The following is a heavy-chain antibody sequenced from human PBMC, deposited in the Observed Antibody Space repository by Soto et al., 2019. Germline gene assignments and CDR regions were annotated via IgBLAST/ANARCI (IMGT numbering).Heavy chain of an antibody. CDR3: ARDRGGYGPPDV. CDR1: GFSFSDSY. J-gene: IGHJ6*02. Sequence: QVQLVESGGGLVKPGGSLRLSCAASGFSFSDSYMSWVRQAPGKGLVWVADIGGSSGYTGYADSVKGRFTISRDNAKNSLYLQMNSLRVEDTAVYYCARDRGGYGPPDVWGQGTTVTVSS. V-gene: IGHV3-11*06. D-gene: IGHD3-10*01. CDR2: IGGSSGYT.